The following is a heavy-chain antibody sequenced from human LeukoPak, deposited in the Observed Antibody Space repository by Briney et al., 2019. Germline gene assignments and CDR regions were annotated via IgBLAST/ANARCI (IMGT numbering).Heavy chain of an antibody. CDR1: GGSISSGDYY. CDR3: VRHLSAGRPAFDI. Sequence: PSETLSLTCTVSGGSISSGDYYWSWIRQPPGKGLEWIGYMYYSGSTYYNPSLKSRVTISVDTSNNKFSLKLTSLTAADTAVYYCVRHLSAGRPAFDIWGQGTMVTVSS. V-gene: IGHV4-30-4*01. D-gene: IGHD2-15*01. J-gene: IGHJ3*02. CDR2: MYYSGST.